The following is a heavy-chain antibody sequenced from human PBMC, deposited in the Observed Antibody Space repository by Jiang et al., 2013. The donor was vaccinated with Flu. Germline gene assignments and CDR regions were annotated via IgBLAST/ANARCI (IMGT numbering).Heavy chain of an antibody. CDR1: GFSFRDFA. V-gene: IGHV3-23*01. D-gene: IGHD3-22*01. J-gene: IGHJ5*01. Sequence: VQLLESGGGLVQPGGSLRLSCAASGFSFRDFAMSWVRQAPGKGLEWVSSVSGGSDGTYYADSVKGRVTISRDNSKNTLYLQMNSLRAEDTAVYFCAKLRDYFDGSGYFDSWGQGTLVTVSS. CDR3: AKLRDYFDGSGYFDS. CDR2: VSGGSDGT.